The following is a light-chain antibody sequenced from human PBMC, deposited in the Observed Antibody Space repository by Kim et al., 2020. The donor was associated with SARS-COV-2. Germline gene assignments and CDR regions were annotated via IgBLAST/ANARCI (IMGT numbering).Light chain of an antibody. V-gene: IGKV3-11*01. CDR1: QGVSSS. CDR2: GAS. Sequence: LPAGRRATPSCRARQGVSSSLAWYQQKPGQAPRLLIYGASNRATGIPARFSGSGSGTDFTLTISSLEPEDFAVYYCQHRRSWPLTFGGGTKVDIK. J-gene: IGKJ4*01. CDR3: QHRRSWPLT.